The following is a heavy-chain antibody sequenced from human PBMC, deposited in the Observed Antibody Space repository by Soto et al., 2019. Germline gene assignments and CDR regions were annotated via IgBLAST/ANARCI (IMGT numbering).Heavy chain of an antibody. D-gene: IGHD3-10*01. J-gene: IGHJ6*02. V-gene: IGHV3-48*02. CDR2: ISSSSSTI. CDR3: ARETYYYGSGRRRYYYYYGMDV. Sequence: PGGSLRLSCASSGFNFSSYSMNWVRQAPGKGLEWVSYISSSSSTIYYADSVKGRFTISRDNAKNSLYLQMNSLRDEDTAVYYCARETYYYGSGRRRYYYYYGMDVWGQGTTVTVSS. CDR1: GFNFSSYS.